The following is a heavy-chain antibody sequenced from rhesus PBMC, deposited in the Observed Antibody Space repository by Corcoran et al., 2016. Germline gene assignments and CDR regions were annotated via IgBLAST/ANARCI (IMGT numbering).Heavy chain of an antibody. D-gene: IGHD4-23*01. CDR2: MSYTGRT. Sequence: QLQLQESGPGLVKPSETLSLTCAVSGYSISSGCGWSWIRQPPGKGLEWIGNMSYTGRTSANPTLKTVVNSARDTSKNQFPLKLSSVTAADKAVDYCARDRSYRNDWYFDLWGHGTPITISS. CDR3: ARDRSYRNDWYFDL. V-gene: IGHV4-122*02. J-gene: IGHJ2*01. CDR1: GYSISSGCG.